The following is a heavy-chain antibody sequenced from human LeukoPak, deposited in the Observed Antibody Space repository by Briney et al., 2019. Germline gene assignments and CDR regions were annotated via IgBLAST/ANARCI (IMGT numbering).Heavy chain of an antibody. Sequence: SETLSLTCAVYGGSSSGYYWSWIRQPPGKGLEWIGEINHSGSTNYNPSLKSRVTVSVDTSKNQFSLKLSSVTAADTAVYYCAREGGSYRPLDYSGQGTLVTVSS. CDR1: GGSSSGYY. D-gene: IGHD3-16*02. CDR3: AREGGSYRPLDY. CDR2: INHSGST. V-gene: IGHV4-34*01. J-gene: IGHJ4*02.